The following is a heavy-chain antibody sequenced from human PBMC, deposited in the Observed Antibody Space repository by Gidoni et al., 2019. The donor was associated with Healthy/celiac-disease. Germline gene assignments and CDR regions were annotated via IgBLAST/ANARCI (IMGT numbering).Heavy chain of an antibody. D-gene: IGHD3-10*01. CDR1: GYTLTELS. CDR3: ALTSRHYYGSGQYYYYGMDV. Sequence: QVQLVQSGAEVKKPGASVKVSCKVSGYTLTELSMHWVRQAPGKGLEWMGGFDPEDGETIYAQKFQGRVTMTEDTSTDTAYMELSSLRSEDTAVYYCALTSRHYYGSGQYYYYGMDVWGQGTTVTVSS. V-gene: IGHV1-24*01. CDR2: FDPEDGET. J-gene: IGHJ6*02.